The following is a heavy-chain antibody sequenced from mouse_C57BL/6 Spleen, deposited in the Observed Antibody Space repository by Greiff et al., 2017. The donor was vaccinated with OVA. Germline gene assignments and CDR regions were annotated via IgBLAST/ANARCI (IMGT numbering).Heavy chain of an antibody. CDR1: GYTFTSYW. Sequence: QVQLQQPGAELVKPGASVKLSCKASGYTFTSYWMHWVKQRPGQGLAWIGMIHPNSGSTNYNEKFKSKATLTVDTSSSTAYMQLSSLPSESSAVYYCARGDYYGSSPEDYWGQGTTLTVSS. V-gene: IGHV1-64*01. CDR2: IHPNSGST. J-gene: IGHJ2*01. D-gene: IGHD1-1*01. CDR3: ARGDYYGSSPEDY.